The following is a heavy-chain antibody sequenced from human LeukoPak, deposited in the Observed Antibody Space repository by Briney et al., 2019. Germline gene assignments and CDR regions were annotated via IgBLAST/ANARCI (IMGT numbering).Heavy chain of an antibody. J-gene: IGHJ5*02. Sequence: SGGSLRLSCAASGFTFSSYAMSWVRQAPGKGLEWVSAISGSGGSTYYADSVKGRFTISRDNSKNTLYLQMNSLRAEDTAVYYCAKEPTYSSGWYGRWFDPWGQGTLVTVSS. D-gene: IGHD6-19*01. CDR2: ISGSGGST. V-gene: IGHV3-23*01. CDR1: GFTFSSYA. CDR3: AKEPTYSSGWYGRWFDP.